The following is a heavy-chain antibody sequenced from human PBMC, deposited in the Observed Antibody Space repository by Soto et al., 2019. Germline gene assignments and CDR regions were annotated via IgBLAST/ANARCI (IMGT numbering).Heavy chain of an antibody. D-gene: IGHD6-19*01. CDR3: ATVIAVAGPGGWFDP. V-gene: IGHV1-24*01. J-gene: IGHJ5*02. CDR1: GYTLTELS. Sequence: GASVKVSCKVSGYTLTELSMHWVRQAPGKGLEWMGGFDPEDGETIYAQKFQGRVTMTEDTSTDTAYMELSSLRSEDTAVYYCATVIAVAGPGGWFDPWGQGTLVTVSS. CDR2: FDPEDGET.